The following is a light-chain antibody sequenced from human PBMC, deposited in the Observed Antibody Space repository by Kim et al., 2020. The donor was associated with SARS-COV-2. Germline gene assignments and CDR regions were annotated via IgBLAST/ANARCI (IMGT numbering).Light chain of an antibody. CDR1: QGISNY. Sequence: ASVGDRVTITCRASQGISNYLAWYQQKPGTVPKLLIYAASTVQSGVPSRFSGSGSGTDFTLTISSLQPEDVATYYSQKYNSAPLTFGQGTRLEIK. V-gene: IGKV1-27*01. CDR3: QKYNSAPLT. J-gene: IGKJ5*01. CDR2: AAS.